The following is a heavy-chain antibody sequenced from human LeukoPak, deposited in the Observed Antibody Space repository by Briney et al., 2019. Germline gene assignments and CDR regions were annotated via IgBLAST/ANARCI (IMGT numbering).Heavy chain of an antibody. V-gene: IGHV4-39*07. Sequence: SETLSLTCTVSGGYISSSTYYWGWIRQPPGKGLEWIGSIYYSGSTYYHPSLKSRVTISVDTSKNQFSLKLSSVTAADTAVYYCARGRGEGRGISMIRGVRAPSYNWFDPWGHGTPVIVSS. CDR3: ARGRGEGRGISMIRGVRAPSYNWFDP. D-gene: IGHD3-10*01. CDR1: GGYISSSTYY. J-gene: IGHJ5*02. CDR2: IYYSGST.